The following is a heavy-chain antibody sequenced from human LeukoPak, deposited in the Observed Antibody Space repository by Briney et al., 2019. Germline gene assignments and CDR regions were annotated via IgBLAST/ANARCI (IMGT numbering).Heavy chain of an antibody. CDR3: AREYSSGWGPSYYFDY. J-gene: IGHJ4*02. CDR2: ISSSSSYI. D-gene: IGHD6-19*01. Sequence: GGSLRLSCAASGFTFNSYEMNWVRQAPGKGLEWVSSISSSSSYIYYADSVKGRFTISRDNAKNSLYLQMNSLRAEDTAVYYCAREYSSGWGPSYYFDYWGQGTLVTVSS. V-gene: IGHV3-21*01. CDR1: GFTFNSYE.